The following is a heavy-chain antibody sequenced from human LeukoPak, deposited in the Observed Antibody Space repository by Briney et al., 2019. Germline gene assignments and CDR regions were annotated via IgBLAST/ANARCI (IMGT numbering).Heavy chain of an antibody. Sequence: ASVKVSCKASGYTFTSYGISWVRQAPGQGLEWMGWISAYNGNTNYAQKLQGRVTMTTDTSTSTAYMELRSLRSDDTAVYYCARYYDVLTGFYGMDVWGQGTTVIVSS. J-gene: IGHJ6*02. CDR2: ISAYNGNT. CDR1: GYTFTSYG. V-gene: IGHV1-18*01. D-gene: IGHD3-9*01. CDR3: ARYYDVLTGFYGMDV.